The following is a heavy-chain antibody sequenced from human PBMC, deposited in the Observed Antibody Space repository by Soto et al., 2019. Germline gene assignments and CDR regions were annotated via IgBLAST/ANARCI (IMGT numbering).Heavy chain of an antibody. CDR2: IYYSGST. V-gene: IGHV4-30-4*01. J-gene: IGHJ5*02. Sequence: QVQLQESGPGLVKPSQTLSLTCTVSGGSISSGDYYWSWIRQPPGKGLEWIGYIYYSGSTYYNPSHKRRVTTALDTSNTQCSLKLSSVTAADTAVYYCARVVGYSYGFWFDPWGQGTLVTVSS. CDR1: GGSISSGDYY. D-gene: IGHD5-18*01. CDR3: ARVVGYSYGFWFDP.